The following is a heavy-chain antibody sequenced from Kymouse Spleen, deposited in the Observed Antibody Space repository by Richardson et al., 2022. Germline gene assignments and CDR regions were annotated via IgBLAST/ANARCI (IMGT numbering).Heavy chain of an antibody. CDR2: INPSGGST. Sequence: QVQLVQSGAEVKKPGASVKVSCKASGYTFTSYYMHWVRQAPGQGLEWMGIINPSGGSTSYAQKFQGRVTMTRDTSTSTVYMELSSLRSEDTAVYYCARDRTISYYYYYGMDVWGQGTTVTVSS. D-gene: IGHD3-9*01. CDR1: GYTFTSYY. V-gene: IGHV1-46*03. CDR3: ARDRTISYYYYYGMDV. J-gene: IGHJ6*02.